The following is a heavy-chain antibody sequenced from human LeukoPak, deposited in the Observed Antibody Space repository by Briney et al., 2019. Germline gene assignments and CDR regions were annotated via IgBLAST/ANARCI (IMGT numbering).Heavy chain of an antibody. D-gene: IGHD6-13*01. CDR1: GFTFSSYW. V-gene: IGHV3-74*01. J-gene: IGHJ6*03. Sequence: GGSLRLSCAASGFTFSSYWMHWVRQAPGKGLVWVSRIKTDGSSTDYADSVKGRFTISRDNTKNSLYLQMNSLRVDDTGVYYCARDPIAAPGTNFYHYYIDVWGKGTTVTVSS. CDR3: ARDPIAAPGTNFYHYYIDV. CDR2: IKTDGSST.